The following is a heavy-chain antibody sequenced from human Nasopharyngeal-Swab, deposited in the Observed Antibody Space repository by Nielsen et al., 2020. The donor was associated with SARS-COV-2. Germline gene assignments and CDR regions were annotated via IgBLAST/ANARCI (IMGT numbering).Heavy chain of an antibody. J-gene: IGHJ4*02. D-gene: IGHD3-10*02. CDR1: GFTFSSYW. V-gene: IGHV3-74*01. Sequence: GESLKISCAASGFTFSSYWMHWVRQAPGKGPVWVSRINSDGSSTSYADSVKGRFTISRDNAKNTLYLQMNSLRAEDTAVYYCARVMFGESHPYFDYWGQGTLVTVSS. CDR3: ARVMFGESHPYFDY. CDR2: INSDGSST.